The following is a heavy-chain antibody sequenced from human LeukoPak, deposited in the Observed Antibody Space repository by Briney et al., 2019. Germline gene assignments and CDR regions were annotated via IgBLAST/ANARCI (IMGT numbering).Heavy chain of an antibody. CDR3: AGEGGSCTSTSCYAGGWFDP. CDR2: MSVYNGNT. CDR1: GNTFTKYG. J-gene: IGHJ5*02. V-gene: IGHV1-18*01. D-gene: IGHD2-2*01. Sequence: ASVKVSCKASGNTFTKYGISWVRQAPGQGLEWMGWMSVYNGNTNYAQKLQGRVTMTTDTSTRTAYMELRSLRSDDAAVYYCAGEGGSCTSTSCYAGGWFDPWGQGTLVTVSS.